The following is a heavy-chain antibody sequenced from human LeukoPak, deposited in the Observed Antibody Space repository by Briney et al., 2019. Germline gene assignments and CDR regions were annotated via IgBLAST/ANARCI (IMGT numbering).Heavy chain of an antibody. CDR1: GYTFTSYD. CDR2: MNPNSGNT. J-gene: IGHJ4*02. CDR3: ARGVGIVSTISKKHFDD. D-gene: IGHD5/OR15-5a*01. Sequence: ASVKVSCKASGYTFTSYDINWVRQATGQGLEWMGWMNPNSGNTGYAQKFQGRVTMTRNTSINKAYMELSSLRSEDTAIYYCARGVGIVSTISKKHFDDWGQGTLVTVSS. V-gene: IGHV1-8*01.